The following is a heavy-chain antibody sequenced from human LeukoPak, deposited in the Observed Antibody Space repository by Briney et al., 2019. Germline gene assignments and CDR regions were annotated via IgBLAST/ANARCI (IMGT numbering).Heavy chain of an antibody. Sequence: SETLSLTCTVSGGSISSSSYYWGWIRQPPGTGLEWIGSIYYSGSTYYDPSLKSRVTISVDTSKNQFSLKLSSVTAADTAVYYCARHREYSSSWVDYWGQGTLVTVSS. J-gene: IGHJ4*02. CDR3: ARHREYSSSWVDY. V-gene: IGHV4-39*01. CDR1: GGSISSSSYY. D-gene: IGHD6-6*01. CDR2: IYYSGST.